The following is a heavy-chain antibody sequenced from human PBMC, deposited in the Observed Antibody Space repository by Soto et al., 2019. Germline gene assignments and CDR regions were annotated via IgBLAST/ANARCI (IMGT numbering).Heavy chain of an antibody. Sequence: EVQLAESGGGLVKPGGSLRLSCAASGFTFSSYSMNWVRQAPGKGLEWVSSISSSSSYIYYADSVKGRFTISRDNAKNSLYLQMNSLRAEDTAVYYCARGYYDFWSGYDNYYFDYWGQGTLVTVSS. V-gene: IGHV3-21*01. CDR1: GFTFSSYS. CDR2: ISSSSSYI. J-gene: IGHJ4*02. D-gene: IGHD3-3*01. CDR3: ARGYYDFWSGYDNYYFDY.